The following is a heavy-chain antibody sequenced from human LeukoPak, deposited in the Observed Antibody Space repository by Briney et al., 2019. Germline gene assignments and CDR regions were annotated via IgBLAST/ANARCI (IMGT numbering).Heavy chain of an antibody. D-gene: IGHD4-17*01. CDR3: AKGQRFYGEYYFDY. V-gene: IGHV3-23*01. Sequence: GGSLRLSCAVSGFPLSSYAMSWVRQAPGKGLEWVSATSSSDAGTYHAASVRGRFTISRDNSKNTLYLQMSSLRAEDAAVYYCAKGQRFYGEYYFDYWGQGTLVTVSS. CDR1: GFPLSSYA. CDR2: TSSSDAGT. J-gene: IGHJ4*02.